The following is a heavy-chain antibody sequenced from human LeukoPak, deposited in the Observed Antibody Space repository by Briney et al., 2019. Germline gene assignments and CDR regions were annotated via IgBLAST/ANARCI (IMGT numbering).Heavy chain of an antibody. CDR2: IYYSGST. D-gene: IGHD3-22*01. CDR3: ARVATEYYYDSRGNNDAFDI. CDR1: GGSISSGDYY. Sequence: PSETLSLTCTVSGGSISSGDYYWSWIRQPPGKGLEWIGYIYYSGSTYYNPSLKSRVTISVDTSKNQFSLKLSSVTAADTAVYYWARVATEYYYDSRGNNDAFDIWGQGTMVTVSS. V-gene: IGHV4-30-4*08. J-gene: IGHJ3*02.